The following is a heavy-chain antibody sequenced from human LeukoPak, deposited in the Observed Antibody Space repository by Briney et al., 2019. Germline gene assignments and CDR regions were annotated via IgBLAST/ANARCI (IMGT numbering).Heavy chain of an antibody. CDR2: IWYDGSNK. J-gene: IGHJ4*02. CDR1: GFTLSDYY. V-gene: IGHV3-33*08. CDR3: ARGLNFGNIAARDYYFDY. D-gene: IGHD6-6*01. Sequence: RAGGSLRLSCTGSGFTLSDYYINWVRQAAGKGVERVAVIWYDGSNKYYADSVKGRFTISRDNSKNTLYLQMNSLRAEDTAVYYCARGLNFGNIAARDYYFDYGGQGTLVTVSS.